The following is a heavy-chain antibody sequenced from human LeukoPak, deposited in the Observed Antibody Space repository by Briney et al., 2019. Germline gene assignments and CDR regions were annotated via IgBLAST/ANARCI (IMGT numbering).Heavy chain of an antibody. CDR2: IYHSGST. J-gene: IGHJ4*02. D-gene: IGHD3-10*01. CDR1: GYSISSGYY. Sequence: NSSETLSLTCTVSGYSISSGYYWGWIRQPPGKGLEWIGSIYHSGSTYYNPSLKSRVTISVDTSKNQFSLKLSSVTAADTAVYYCARDSSYYGSGTISFDYWGQGTLVTVSS. V-gene: IGHV4-38-2*02. CDR3: ARDSSYYGSGTISFDY.